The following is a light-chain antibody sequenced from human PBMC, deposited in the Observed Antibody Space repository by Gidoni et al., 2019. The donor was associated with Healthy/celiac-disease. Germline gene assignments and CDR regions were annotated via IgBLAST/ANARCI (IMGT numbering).Light chain of an antibody. V-gene: IGLV3-10*01. CDR3: YSTDSSCNHRV. CDR2: EDI. J-gene: IGLJ2*01. CDR1: ALPKKY. Sequence: SYELTPPPSVSVSPGQTARITCSGDALPKKYAYWYQQKAGQAPVLVIYEDIKRPPGIPERFSGASSGTMATLTISGAQVEDEADYYCYSTDSSCNHRVFGGGTKLTVL.